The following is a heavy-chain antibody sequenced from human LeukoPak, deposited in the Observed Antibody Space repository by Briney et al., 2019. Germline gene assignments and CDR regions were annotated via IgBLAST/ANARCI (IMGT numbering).Heavy chain of an antibody. CDR3: ARVSCSSTSCPRRDALDV. D-gene: IGHD2-2*01. V-gene: IGHV4-34*01. CDR2: IHHSGST. CDR1: RGSFSGYF. Sequence: SETLSLTCAVYRGSFSGYFWSWIRQPPGKGLEWIGEIHHSGSTNYNPSLKSRVTISVDTSKNQFSLNLSSVTTADTAVYYCARVSCSSTSCPRRDALDVWGQGTMVTVSS. J-gene: IGHJ3*01.